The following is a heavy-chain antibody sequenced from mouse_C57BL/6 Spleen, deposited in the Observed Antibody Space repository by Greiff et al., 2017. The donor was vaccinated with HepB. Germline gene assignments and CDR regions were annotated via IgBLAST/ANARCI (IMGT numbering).Heavy chain of an antibody. CDR2: IYPGDGDT. J-gene: IGHJ2*01. Sequence: QLQQSGPELVKPGASVKISCKASGYAFSSSWMNWVKQRPGKGLEWIGRIYPGDGDTNYNGKFKGKATLTADKSSSTAYMQLSSLTSEDSAVYFCARDYGSSYFDYWGQGTTLTVSS. V-gene: IGHV1-82*01. CDR1: GYAFSSSW. D-gene: IGHD1-1*01. CDR3: ARDYGSSYFDY.